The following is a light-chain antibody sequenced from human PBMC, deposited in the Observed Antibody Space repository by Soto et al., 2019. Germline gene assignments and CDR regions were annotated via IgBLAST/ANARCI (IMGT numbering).Light chain of an antibody. V-gene: IGLV3-1*01. J-gene: IGLJ2*01. CDR1: KLGHKY. CDR2: QDS. CDR3: QAWDSSTAVV. Sequence: SSELTQPPSVSVSPGQTASITCSGDKLGHKYACWYQQKPGQSPVLVIYQDSKRPSGIPERFSGSNSGNTATLTISGTQAMDEADYYCQAWDSSTAVVFGGGTKVTVL.